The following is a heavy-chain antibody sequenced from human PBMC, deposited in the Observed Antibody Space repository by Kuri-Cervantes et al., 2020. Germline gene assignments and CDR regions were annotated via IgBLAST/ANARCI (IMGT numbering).Heavy chain of an antibody. Sequence: GESLKISCAASGFTFSNFSMNWVRQAPGKGLDWVAVISYDGSNKYYADSVKGRFTISRDNSKYTLYLRMNSLRAEDTAVYYCAKTKVVAYYYGSGGYFDYWGQGTLVTVSS. CDR2: ISYDGSNK. J-gene: IGHJ4*02. CDR3: AKTKVVAYYYGSGGYFDY. D-gene: IGHD3-10*01. CDR1: GFTFSNFS. V-gene: IGHV3-30-3*02.